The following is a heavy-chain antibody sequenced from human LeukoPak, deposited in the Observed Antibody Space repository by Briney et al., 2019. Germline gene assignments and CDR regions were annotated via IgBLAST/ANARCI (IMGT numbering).Heavy chain of an antibody. D-gene: IGHD1-26*01. CDR1: GCTFTSYD. V-gene: IGHV1-69*13. CDR2: IIPIFGTA. CDR3: ARDNRWEPNDLRYYPLNYYYGMDV. J-gene: IGHJ6*01. Sequence: SVNVSCKASGCTFTSYDINWVRQAPGQGLEWMGGIIPIFGTANYAQKFQGRVTTTADESTSTAYMELSSLRSEDTAVYYCARDNRWEPNDLRYYPLNYYYGMDVWAQGTTVTVSS.